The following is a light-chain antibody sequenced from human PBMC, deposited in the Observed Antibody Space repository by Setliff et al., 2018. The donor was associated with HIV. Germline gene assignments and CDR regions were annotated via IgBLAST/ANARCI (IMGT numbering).Light chain of an antibody. Sequence: QSVLTQPASVSGSPGQSITISCLGTNNDIGRYDFVSWYHQSPGEAPKLLIHAVSERPSGVSIRFSGSKSGNTASLTISGLQADDEGDYFCSSYTSISTYVFGTGTKVTVL. CDR3: SSYTSISTYV. CDR1: NNDIGRYDF. CDR2: AVS. J-gene: IGLJ1*01. V-gene: IGLV2-14*01.